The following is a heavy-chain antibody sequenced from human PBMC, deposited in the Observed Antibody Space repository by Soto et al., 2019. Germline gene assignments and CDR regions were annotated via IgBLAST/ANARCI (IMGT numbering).Heavy chain of an antibody. CDR1: GFTFSSYA. V-gene: IGHV3-30-3*01. CDR3: ARDPPGY. CDR2: IAYDGSNK. J-gene: IGHJ4*02. Sequence: SGFTFSSYAMHWVRQAPGKGLEWVAVIAYDGSNKYYSDSVKGLFTISRDNSKNTLYLQMNSLRAEDTAVYYCARDPPGYWGQGTLVTVPS.